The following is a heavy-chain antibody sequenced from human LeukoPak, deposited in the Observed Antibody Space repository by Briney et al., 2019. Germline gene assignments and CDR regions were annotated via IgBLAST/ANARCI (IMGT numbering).Heavy chain of an antibody. CDR1: GYTFTGYY. CDR2: INPNSGGT. V-gene: IGHV1-2*02. CDR3: ARVDDYVWGSYLF. J-gene: IGHJ4*02. Sequence: ASVKASCKASGYTFTGYYMHWVRQAPGQGLEWMGWINPNSGGTNYAQKFQGRVTMTRDTSISTAYMELSRLRSDDTAVYYCARVDDYVWGSYLFWGQGTLVTVSS. D-gene: IGHD3-16*01.